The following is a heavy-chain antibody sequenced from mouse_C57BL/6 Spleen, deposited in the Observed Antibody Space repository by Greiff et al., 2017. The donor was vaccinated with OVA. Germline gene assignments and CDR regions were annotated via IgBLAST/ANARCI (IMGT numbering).Heavy chain of an antibody. CDR3: ARGDYYGSSYAMDY. V-gene: IGHV1-82*01. J-gene: IGHJ4*01. CDR1: GHAFSSSW. CDR2: MYPGDGDT. Sequence: QVQLQQAGPELVKPGASVKISCKASGHAFSSSWVNWVKQRPGKGLEWIGRMYPGDGDTNYHGKFKGKATLTADKSSSTAYMQLSSLTSEDSAVYFCARGDYYGSSYAMDYWGQGTSVTVSS. D-gene: IGHD1-1*01.